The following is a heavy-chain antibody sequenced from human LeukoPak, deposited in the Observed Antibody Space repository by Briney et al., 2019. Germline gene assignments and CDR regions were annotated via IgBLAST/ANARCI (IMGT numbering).Heavy chain of an antibody. Sequence: SETLSLTCTVSGGSISSYYWSWIRQPPGEGLEWIGYIYYSGSTNYNPSLKSRVTISVDTSKNQFSLKLSSVTAADTAVYYCARLVLFRGLYFDYWGQGTLVTVSS. CDR1: GGSISSYY. V-gene: IGHV4-59*08. CDR2: IYYSGST. J-gene: IGHJ4*02. D-gene: IGHD3-22*01. CDR3: ARLVLFRGLYFDY.